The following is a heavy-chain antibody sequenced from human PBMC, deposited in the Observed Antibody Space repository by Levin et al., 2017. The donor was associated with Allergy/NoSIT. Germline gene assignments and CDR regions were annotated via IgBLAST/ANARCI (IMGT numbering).Heavy chain of an antibody. D-gene: IGHD3-22*01. Sequence: NPSETLSLTCTVSGASITSYYWSWIRQPPGKGLEWIGYIYYSGSTNYNPSLKSRVTISADTSKNQFSLKLSSVTAADTAVYYCARDRTTQHTSEVYDYGMDVWGQGTTVTVSS. V-gene: IGHV4-59*12. CDR1: GASITSYY. J-gene: IGHJ6*02. CDR2: IYYSGST. CDR3: ARDRTTQHTSEVYDYGMDV.